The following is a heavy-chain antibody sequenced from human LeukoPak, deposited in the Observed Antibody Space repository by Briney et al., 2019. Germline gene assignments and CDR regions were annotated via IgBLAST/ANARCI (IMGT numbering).Heavy chain of an antibody. Sequence: PSETLSLTCAVYGGSFSGYYWSWIRQPPGKGLEWIGEINHSGSTNYNPSLKSRVTISVDTSKNQFSLMLSSVTAADTAVYYCARGNRWLQRYFDYWGQGTLVTVSS. J-gene: IGHJ4*02. CDR1: GGSFSGYY. CDR2: INHSGST. CDR3: ARGNRWLQRYFDY. D-gene: IGHD5-24*01. V-gene: IGHV4-34*01.